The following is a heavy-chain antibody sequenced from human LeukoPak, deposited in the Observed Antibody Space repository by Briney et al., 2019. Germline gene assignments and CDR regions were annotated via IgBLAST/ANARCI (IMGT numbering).Heavy chain of an antibody. CDR1: GDSISDSY. D-gene: IGHD6-13*01. Sequence: SETLSLTCSVSGDSISDSYWSWIRQPPGKGLEWIGYLYSSGGTHYNPSLKSRDTISLDTSKNQFPLRLSSVSAADTAMYYCARHQPTWQLYFDYWGQGTLVTVSS. CDR2: LYSSGGT. J-gene: IGHJ4*02. CDR3: ARHQPTWQLYFDY. V-gene: IGHV4-4*09.